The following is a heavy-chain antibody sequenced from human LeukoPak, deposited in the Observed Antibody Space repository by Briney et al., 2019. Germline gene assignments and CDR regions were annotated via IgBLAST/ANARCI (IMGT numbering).Heavy chain of an antibody. Sequence: ASVKVSCKASGYSFNDKYLHWVRQAPGQGLEWMGSINPNSGGTNYAQKFQGRVTITADKSTSTAYMELSSLRSEDTAVYYCARDRKETRIQLWFPKGYNWFDPWGQGTLVTVSS. CDR2: INPNSGGT. CDR1: GYSFNDKY. V-gene: IGHV1-2*02. D-gene: IGHD5-18*01. J-gene: IGHJ5*02. CDR3: ARDRKETRIQLWFPKGYNWFDP.